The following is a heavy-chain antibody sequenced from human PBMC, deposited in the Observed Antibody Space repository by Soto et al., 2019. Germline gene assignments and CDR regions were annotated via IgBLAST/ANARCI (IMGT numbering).Heavy chain of an antibody. V-gene: IGHV4-61*01. CDR3: ARDRRGRAAGVIYSYGMEV. CDR1: GESVGRGTNY. D-gene: IGHD6-13*01. Sequence: QVQLQESGPGLMKPSGTLSLICSVSGESVGRGTNYWSWVRQAPGRGLEWIGYIFDAATTNYNPSFESRVSISRDAAKNQVSLKLTSVTAADTAIYYCARDRRGRAAGVIYSYGMEVWGQGTSVTVSS. CDR2: IFDAATT. J-gene: IGHJ6*02.